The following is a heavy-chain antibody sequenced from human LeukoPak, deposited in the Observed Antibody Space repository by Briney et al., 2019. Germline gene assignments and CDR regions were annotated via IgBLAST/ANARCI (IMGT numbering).Heavy chain of an antibody. J-gene: IGHJ4*02. D-gene: IGHD3-22*01. Sequence: SVKVSCKASGGTFSSYAISWVRQAPGQGLEWMGRIIPILGIANYAQKFQGRVTITADKSTSTAYMELSSLRSEDTAVYYCARSSMIVVVGYFDYWGQGTLVTVPS. CDR1: GGTFSSYA. CDR2: IIPILGIA. V-gene: IGHV1-69*04. CDR3: ARSSMIVVVGYFDY.